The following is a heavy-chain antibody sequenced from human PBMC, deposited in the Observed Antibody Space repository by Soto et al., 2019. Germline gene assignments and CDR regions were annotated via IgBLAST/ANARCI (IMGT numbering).Heavy chain of an antibody. CDR1: GFTFSTYA. Sequence: QVQLVESGGGVVQPGRSLRLSCAASGFTFSTYAMHWVRQAPGKGLEWVAVLSYDGSNKYYADSVKGRFTISRGNSKNTLFLQINSLRAEDTAVYYCARETVAAFDYWGQGTLVTVSP. CDR2: LSYDGSNK. V-gene: IGHV3-30-3*01. J-gene: IGHJ4*02. CDR3: ARETVAAFDY. D-gene: IGHD6-19*01.